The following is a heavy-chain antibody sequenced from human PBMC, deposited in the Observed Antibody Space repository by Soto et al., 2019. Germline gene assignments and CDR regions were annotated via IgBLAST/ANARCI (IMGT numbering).Heavy chain of an antibody. CDR3: AKDQGSYSSSAGFYYYYGMDV. CDR2: ISYDGSNK. V-gene: IGHV3-30*18. J-gene: IGHJ6*02. D-gene: IGHD6-6*01. CDR1: VFTCSSYG. Sequence: PWGSLRPSSSASVFTCSSYGMHWIRQAPGKGLGWVAVISYDGSNKYYADSVKGRFTISRDNSKNTLYLQMNSLRAEDTAVYYCAKDQGSYSSSAGFYYYYGMDVWGQGTTVTVS.